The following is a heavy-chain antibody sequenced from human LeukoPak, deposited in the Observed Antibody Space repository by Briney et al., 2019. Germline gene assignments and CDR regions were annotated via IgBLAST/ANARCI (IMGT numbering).Heavy chain of an antibody. J-gene: IGHJ3*02. Sequence: SETLSLTCGVSGGSVSSISYFRGWIRQPPGKGLQWIGSIYYSGSAYYNPSLQSRVAISVDTSRNQFSLKLTSVTAADTAVYYCARRPSWPSTSAFDIWGRGTMVTVSP. CDR2: IYYSGSA. D-gene: IGHD2-2*01. CDR3: ARRPSWPSTSAFDI. V-gene: IGHV4-39*01. CDR1: GGSVSSISYF.